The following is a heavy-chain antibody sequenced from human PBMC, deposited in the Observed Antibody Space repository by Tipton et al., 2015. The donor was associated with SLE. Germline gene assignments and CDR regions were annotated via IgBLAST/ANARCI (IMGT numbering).Heavy chain of an antibody. V-gene: IGHV4-39*01. CDR2: IYYSGST. CDR3: ARAPQTGENWFDP. Sequence: TLSLTCTVSGGSISSSSYYWGWIRQPPGKGLEWIGSIYYSGSTYYNPSLKSRVTISVDTSKNQFSLNLSSVTAADTAVYYCARAPQTGENWFDPWGQGTLVTVSS. J-gene: IGHJ5*02. CDR1: GGSISSSSYY. D-gene: IGHD7-27*01.